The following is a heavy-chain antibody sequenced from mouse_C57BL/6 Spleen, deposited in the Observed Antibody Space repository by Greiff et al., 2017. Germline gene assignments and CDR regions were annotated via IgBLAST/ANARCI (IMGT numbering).Heavy chain of an antibody. J-gene: IGHJ4*01. CDR1: GFTFSDYG. V-gene: IGHV5-17*01. CDR3: TKNYAMDY. CDR2: ISSGSSTI. Sequence: EVMLVESGGGLVKPGGSLKLSCAASGFTFSDYGMHWVRQAPEKGLEWVAYISSGSSTIYYADTVKGRFNISRDNAKNTLFLQITRLRSEDTGMYYCTKNYAMDYWGQGTSVTVSS.